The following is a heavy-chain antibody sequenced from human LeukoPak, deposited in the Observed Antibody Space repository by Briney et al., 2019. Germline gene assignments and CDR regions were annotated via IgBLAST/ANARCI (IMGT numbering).Heavy chain of an antibody. CDR1: GFTFSSYA. V-gene: IGHV3-23*01. D-gene: IGHD3-22*01. J-gene: IGHJ4*02. CDR3: ARDKSSGYYYFDY. CDR2: INTPGGST. Sequence: GGSLRLSCAASGFTFSSYAMSWVRQAPGKGLEWVSAINTPGGSTYYADSVKGRFTISRDNSKNTLYLQMNSLRTEDTALYYCARDKSSGYYYFDYWGQGTLVTVSS.